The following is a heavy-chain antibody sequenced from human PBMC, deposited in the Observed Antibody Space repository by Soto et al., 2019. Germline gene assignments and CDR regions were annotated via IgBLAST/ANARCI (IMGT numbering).Heavy chain of an antibody. J-gene: IGHJ3*02. V-gene: IGHV1-8*01. CDR3: ARGSVLDGPRAVFDI. CDR2: VNPNSGNT. Sequence: ASVKVSCKASGYTFTSYDINWVRQATGQGLEWMGWVNPNSGNTGYAQKFQGRVTMTRNTSISTAYMELSSLRSEDTAVYYCARGSVLDGPRAVFDILGQGTIVTVS. CDR1: GYTFTSYD. D-gene: IGHD3-3*01.